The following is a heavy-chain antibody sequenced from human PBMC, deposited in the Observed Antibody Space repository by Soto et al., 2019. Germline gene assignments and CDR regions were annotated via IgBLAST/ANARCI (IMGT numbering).Heavy chain of an antibody. Sequence: PGGSLRLSCAASGFTFSSYAMHWVRQAPGKGLEWVAVISYDGSNKNYVDSVKGRFTISRDNAKNTLYLQMNSLRAEDTAVYYCARDSRHYYGSGSYSSNYYMDVWGKGTTVTVSS. CDR2: ISYDGSNK. J-gene: IGHJ6*03. V-gene: IGHV3-30*03. CDR1: GFTFSSYA. D-gene: IGHD3-10*01. CDR3: ARDSRHYYGSGSYSSNYYMDV.